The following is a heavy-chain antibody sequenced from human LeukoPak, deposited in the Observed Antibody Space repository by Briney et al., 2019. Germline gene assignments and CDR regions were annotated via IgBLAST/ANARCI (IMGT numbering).Heavy chain of an antibody. V-gene: IGHV3-7*01. CDR1: GIIITSYW. CDR2: IKQDGSEK. Sequence: GGSLRLSCAASGIIITSYWMSWVRQTPGKGLEWVANIKQDGSEKDYVDSVKGRFTIFRDNARNSLYLQMNSLRAEDTAVYYCASHSYGYNHWGQGTLVIVSS. J-gene: IGHJ5*02. CDR3: ASHSYGYNH. D-gene: IGHD3-16*01.